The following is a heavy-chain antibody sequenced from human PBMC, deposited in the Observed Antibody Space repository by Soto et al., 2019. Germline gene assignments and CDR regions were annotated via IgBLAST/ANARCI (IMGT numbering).Heavy chain of an antibody. V-gene: IGHV1-69*01. CDR3: ARDLVYYGSGRNRGILDY. CDR1: GGTFSSYA. Sequence: QVQLVQSGAEVKKPGSSVKVSCKASGGTFSSYAISWVRQAPGQGLEWMGGIIPIFGTANYAQKFQGRVTITAHESTSTAYMELSSLRSEDTAVYYCARDLVYYGSGRNRGILDYGGQGTLVTVSS. CDR2: IIPIFGTA. J-gene: IGHJ4*02. D-gene: IGHD3-10*01.